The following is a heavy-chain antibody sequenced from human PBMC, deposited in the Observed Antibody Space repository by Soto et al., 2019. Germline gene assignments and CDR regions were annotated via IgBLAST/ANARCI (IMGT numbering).Heavy chain of an antibody. Sequence: GGSLRLSCAASGFSVSTSYMSWVRQAPGKGPERVSSIHSAGSTHYADSVRGRFTISRDNAKNTLYLQMNSLGTEDTAVYYCERDSHSPERFDPWGQGTLVTVSS. CDR2: IHSAGST. CDR1: GFSVSTSY. J-gene: IGHJ5*02. D-gene: IGHD3-3*01. V-gene: IGHV3-53*01. CDR3: ERDSHSPERFDP.